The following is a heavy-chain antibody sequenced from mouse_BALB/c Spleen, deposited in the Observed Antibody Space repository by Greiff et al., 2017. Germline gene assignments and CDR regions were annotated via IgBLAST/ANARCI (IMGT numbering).Heavy chain of an antibody. D-gene: IGHD1-2*01. CDR2: IYPGDGGT. Sequence: QVQLQQSGAELVRPGSSVKISCKASGYAFSSYWMNWVKQRPGQGLEWIGQIYPGDGGTNYNGKFKGKATLTADKSSSTAYMQLSSLTSEDSAVYFCARKLTTANDFDYWGQGTTLTVSS. J-gene: IGHJ2*01. CDR1: GYAFSSYW. CDR3: ARKLTTANDFDY. V-gene: IGHV1-80*01.